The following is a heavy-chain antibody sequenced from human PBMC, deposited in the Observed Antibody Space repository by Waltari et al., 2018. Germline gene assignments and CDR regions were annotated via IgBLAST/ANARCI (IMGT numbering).Heavy chain of an antibody. D-gene: IGHD6-13*01. CDR1: GFTFSSYS. J-gene: IGHJ5*02. CDR2: ISSSSSYI. Sequence: EVQLVESGGGLVKPGGSLRLSCAASGFTFSSYSMNWVRQAPGKGMEWVSSISSSSSYIDCADSVKGRFTIYRDNAKNSLYLQMNSLGAEDTAVYYCARDVSSSWGFDPWGQGTLVTVSS. CDR3: ARDVSSSWGFDP. V-gene: IGHV3-21*01.